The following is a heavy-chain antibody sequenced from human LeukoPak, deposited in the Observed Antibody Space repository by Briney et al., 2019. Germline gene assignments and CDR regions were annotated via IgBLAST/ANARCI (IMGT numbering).Heavy chain of an antibody. CDR2: ISGSGGST. J-gene: IGHJ4*02. V-gene: IGHV3-23*01. D-gene: IGHD3-22*01. CDR1: GFTFSSYA. CDR3: AKGGTDPYYDSSGYYLN. Sequence: PGGSLRLSCAASGFTFSSYAMSWVRQAPGKGLEWVSAISGSGGSTYYADSVKGRFTISRDNSKNTLYLQMNSLRAEDTAVYYCAKGGTDPYYDSSGYYLNWGQGTLVTVSS.